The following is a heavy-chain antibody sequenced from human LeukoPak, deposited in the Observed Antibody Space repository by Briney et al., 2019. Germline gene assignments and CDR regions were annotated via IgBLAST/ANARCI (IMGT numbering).Heavy chain of an antibody. CDR3: ARVSYCSGGSCYSE. D-gene: IGHD2-15*01. V-gene: IGHV4-34*01. CDR1: GGSFSGYY. J-gene: IGHJ4*02. Sequence: SETLSLTCAVYGGSFSGYYWSWIRQPPGKGLEWIGEINHSGSTNYNPSLKSRVTISVDTSKNQFSLKLSSVTAAGTAVYYSARVSYCSGGSCYSEWGQGTLVTASS. CDR2: INHSGST.